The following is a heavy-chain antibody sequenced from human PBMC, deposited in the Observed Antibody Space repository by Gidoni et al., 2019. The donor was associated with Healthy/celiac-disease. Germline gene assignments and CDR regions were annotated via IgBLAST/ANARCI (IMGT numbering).Heavy chain of an antibody. Sequence: EVQLVESGGGLVKPGGSLNLSCAASGFTFSSYSMSWVRQAQGKGLDWVSSISSSSSYIYYADSVKGRFTISRDNAKNSLYLQMNSLRAEDTAVYYCARARGFIDYWGQGTLVTVSS. CDR1: GFTFSSYS. V-gene: IGHV3-21*01. D-gene: IGHD3-10*01. CDR3: ARARGFIDY. CDR2: ISSSSSYI. J-gene: IGHJ4*02.